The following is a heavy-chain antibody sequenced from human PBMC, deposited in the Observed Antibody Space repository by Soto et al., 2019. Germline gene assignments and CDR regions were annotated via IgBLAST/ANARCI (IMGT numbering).Heavy chain of an antibody. CDR3: VRDASSGYRGWWDP. CDR2: ISTYNEKT. D-gene: IGHD5-12*01. CDR1: GYSFARFG. Sequence: ASVKVSCKASGYSFARFGISWVRQAPGHGLEWMGWISTYNEKTNYAQKFQGRVILTTDTATNTAYMELGSLRSDDTAVYYCVRDASSGYRGWWDPWGQGTLVTVSS. V-gene: IGHV1-18*01. J-gene: IGHJ5*02.